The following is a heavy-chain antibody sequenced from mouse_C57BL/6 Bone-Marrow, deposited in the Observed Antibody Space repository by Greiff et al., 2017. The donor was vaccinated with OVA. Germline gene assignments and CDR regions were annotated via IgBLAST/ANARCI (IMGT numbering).Heavy chain of an antibody. CDR3: ARDRTTVVPHYFDY. CDR2: ISDGGSYT. J-gene: IGHJ2*01. CDR1: GFTFSSYA. D-gene: IGHD1-1*01. V-gene: IGHV5-4*01. Sequence: EVKLVESGGGLVKPGGSLKLSCAASGFTFSSYAMSWVRQTPEKRLEWVATISDGGSYTYYPDNVKGRFTISRDNAKNNLYLQMSHLKSEDTAMYYCARDRTTVVPHYFDYWGQGTTLTVSS.